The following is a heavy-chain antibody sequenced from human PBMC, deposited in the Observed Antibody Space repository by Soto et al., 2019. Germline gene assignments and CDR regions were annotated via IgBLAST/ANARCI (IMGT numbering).Heavy chain of an antibody. Sequence: ATVKVSCKDSGGLFSSFAISWVRQAPGQGLEWMGGIIPVFGTTNYAQKFQGRVTITADESTNTAYMELSSLTSDDTAMYYCARGGGPYVWFNEFWGQGTQVTVSS. CDR1: GGLFSSFA. D-gene: IGHD3-16*01. J-gene: IGHJ4*02. V-gene: IGHV1-69*13. CDR2: IIPVFGTT. CDR3: ARGGGPYVWFNEF.